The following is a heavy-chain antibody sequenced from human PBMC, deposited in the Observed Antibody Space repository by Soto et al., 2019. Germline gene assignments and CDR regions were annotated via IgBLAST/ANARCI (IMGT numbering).Heavy chain of an antibody. D-gene: IGHD3-10*01. CDR3: ARGGGNLTRLDP. V-gene: IGHV3-48*02. Sequence: EVQLVESGGGLVQPGGSLRLSCAASGFTFSSYGMNWVRQAPGKGLEWVSYISSSSSTIYYAASVKGRFTISRDNAKNSLYLQMNSIRDEDTAVYYCARGGGNLTRLDPWGHGTLVTGYS. J-gene: IGHJ5*02. CDR1: GFTFSSYG. CDR2: ISSSSSTI.